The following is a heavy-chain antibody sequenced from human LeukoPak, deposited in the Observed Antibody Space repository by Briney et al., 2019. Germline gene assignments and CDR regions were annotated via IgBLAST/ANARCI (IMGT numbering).Heavy chain of an antibody. J-gene: IGHJ4*02. V-gene: IGHV3-30*04. D-gene: IGHD6-13*01. CDR2: ISYYGSNN. Sequence: RCLRLSCSAPGFNFSSYAMHSVRQTPGKGLEWMAVISYYGSNNYYADSLKGRFTISRDNSKNTLYLQMNSRRAEDTAVYYCARERWSSSWTKLEYFDYWGQGTLVTVSS. CDR1: GFNFSSYA. CDR3: ARERWSSSWTKLEYFDY.